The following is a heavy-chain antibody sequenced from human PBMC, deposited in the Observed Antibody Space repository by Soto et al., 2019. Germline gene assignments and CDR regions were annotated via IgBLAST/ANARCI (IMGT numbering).Heavy chain of an antibody. CDR2: ISGSGAST. Sequence: GGSLRLSCAASGFTFSNYAMSWVRQAPGKGLQWVSTISGSGASTYYGDSAKGRFTLSRDNSENTLFLQMDSLRAEDTAVYYCAKGDLLTGVAHFDYWGQGTLVTVSS. CDR1: GFTFSNYA. D-gene: IGHD7-27*01. V-gene: IGHV3-23*01. CDR3: AKGDLLTGVAHFDY. J-gene: IGHJ4*02.